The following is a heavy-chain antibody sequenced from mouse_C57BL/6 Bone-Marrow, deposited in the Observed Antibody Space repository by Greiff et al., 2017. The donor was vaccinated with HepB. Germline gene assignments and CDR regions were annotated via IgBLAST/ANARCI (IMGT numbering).Heavy chain of an antibody. J-gene: IGHJ2*01. V-gene: IGHV7-3*01. D-gene: IGHD1-1*01. CDR1: GFTFTDYY. CDR2: IRNKANGYTT. CDR3: ARYIPLSNYGSSLFDY. Sequence: EVQVVESGGGLVQPGGSLSLSCAASGFTFTDYYMSWVRQPPGKALEWLGFIRNKANGYTTEYSASVKGRFTISRDNSQSILYLQMNALRAEDSATYYCARYIPLSNYGSSLFDYWGQGTTLTVSS.